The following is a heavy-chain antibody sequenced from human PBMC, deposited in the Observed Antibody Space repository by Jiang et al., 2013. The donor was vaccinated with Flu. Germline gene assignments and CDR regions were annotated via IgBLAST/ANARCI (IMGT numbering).Heavy chain of an antibody. D-gene: IGHD3-22*01. CDR3: ARDYLPGYYYDSSGTTY. CDR1: GFTFSSYG. CDR2: IWYDGSNK. J-gene: IGHJ4*02. V-gene: IGHV3-33*01. Sequence: VQLVESGGGVVQPGRSLRLSCAASGFTFSSYGMHWVRQAPGKGLEWVAVIWYDGSNKYYADSVKGRFTISRDNSKNTLYLQMNSLRAEDTAVYYCARDYLPGYYYDSSGTTYWGQGTLVTVSS.